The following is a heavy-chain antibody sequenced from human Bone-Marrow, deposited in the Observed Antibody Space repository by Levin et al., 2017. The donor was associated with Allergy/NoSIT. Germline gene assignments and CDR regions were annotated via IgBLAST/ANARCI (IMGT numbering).Heavy chain of an antibody. V-gene: IGHV3-74*01. CDR3: AREKGSTMVRGVYGMDV. D-gene: IGHD3-10*01. Sequence: GGSLRLSCAASGFTFSSYWMHWVRQAPGKGLVWVSRINSDGSSTSYADSVKGRFTISRDNAKNTLYLQMNSLRAEDTAVYYCAREKGSTMVRGVYGMDVWGQGTTVTVSS. CDR2: INSDGSST. CDR1: GFTFSSYW. J-gene: IGHJ6*02.